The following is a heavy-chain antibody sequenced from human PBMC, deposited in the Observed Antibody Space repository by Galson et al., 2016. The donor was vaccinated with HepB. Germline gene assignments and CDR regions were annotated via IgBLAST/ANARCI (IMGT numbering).Heavy chain of an antibody. V-gene: IGHV3-33*01. J-gene: IGHJ4*02. CDR3: ARDKEYYFDY. CDR1: GFTFRSYG. CDR2: IWYDGSNK. Sequence: SLRLSCAASGFTFRSYGMHWVRQAPGKGLEWVARIWYDGSNKNYGDSVKGRFTISRDNSKNTLYLQMNSLRAEDTAVYYCARDKEYYFDYWGQGTLVTVS.